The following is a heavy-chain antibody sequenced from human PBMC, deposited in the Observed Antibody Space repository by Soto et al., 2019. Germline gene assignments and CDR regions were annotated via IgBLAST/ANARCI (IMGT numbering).Heavy chain of an antibody. CDR2: INHSGST. CDR1: GGSFSGYC. V-gene: IGHV4-34*01. Sequence: SETLSLTCAVYGGSFSGYCWSWIRQPPGKGLEWIGEINHSGSTNYNPSLKSRVTISVDTSKNQFSLKLSSVTAADTAVYYCARFSFRGVKLRAYYGMDVWGQGTTVTVSS. J-gene: IGHJ6*02. CDR3: ARFSFRGVKLRAYYGMDV. D-gene: IGHD3-10*01.